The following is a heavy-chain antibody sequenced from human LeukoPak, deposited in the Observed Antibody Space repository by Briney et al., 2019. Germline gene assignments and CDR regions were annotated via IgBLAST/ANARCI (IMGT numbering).Heavy chain of an antibody. Sequence: GGSLRLSCAASGFTFRTYAMSWVRQAPGKGLEWVSSISGSGGSTYYAGSVKDRFTISRDNSKNTLFLQMNILSAGDTAVYYCAKGQNSASGSYQNNWFDPWGQGTLVTVSS. CDR3: AKGQNSASGSYQNNWFDP. D-gene: IGHD3-10*01. CDR1: GFTFRTYA. CDR2: ISGSGGST. J-gene: IGHJ5*02. V-gene: IGHV3-23*01.